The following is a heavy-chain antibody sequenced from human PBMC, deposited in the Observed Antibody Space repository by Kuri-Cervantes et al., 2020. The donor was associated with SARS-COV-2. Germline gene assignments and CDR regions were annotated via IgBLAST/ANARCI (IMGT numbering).Heavy chain of an antibody. CDR2: IRSKAYGGTT. D-gene: IGHD3-3*01. J-gene: IGHJ5*02. CDR3: TRDDFWSGYYKT. V-gene: IGHV3-49*04. Sequence: GESLKISCAASGLTFDDYAMSWVRQAPGKGLEWVGFIRSKAYGGTTEYAASVKGRFTISRDDSKSIAYLQMNSLKTEDTAVYYCTRDDFWSGYYKTWGQGTLVTVSS. CDR1: GLTFDDYA.